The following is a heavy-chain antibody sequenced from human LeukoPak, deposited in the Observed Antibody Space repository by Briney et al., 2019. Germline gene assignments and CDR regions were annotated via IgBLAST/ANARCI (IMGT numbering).Heavy chain of an antibody. J-gene: IGHJ4*02. CDR1: GFTFSTYA. CDR2: ISGSGDST. V-gene: IGHV3-23*01. D-gene: IGHD3-22*01. CDR3: ARHRGRYYDRRCFYWGYDFAS. Sequence: GGSLRLSCAASGFTFSTYAVNWVRQAPGKGLEWVSTISGSGDSTYYADSVKGRFTISRDNSKDTLYLQMSSVRVDDTAVYYCARHRGRYYDRRCFYWGYDFASWGRGILVPVST.